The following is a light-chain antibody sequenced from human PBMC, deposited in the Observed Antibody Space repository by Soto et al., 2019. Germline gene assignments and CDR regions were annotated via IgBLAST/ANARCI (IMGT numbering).Light chain of an antibody. J-gene: IGLJ1*01. CDR3: SSYTSRRFV. CDR1: SSDIGSYNY. CDR2: EVS. V-gene: IGLV2-14*01. Sequence: QSALTQPASVSGSPGQSITISCTGTSSDIGSYNYVSWYQQHPGKAPKLIIYEVSNRPSGISYRFSGSKSGNTASLTISGLQPEDEAGYYCSSYTSRRFVFGTGTKV.